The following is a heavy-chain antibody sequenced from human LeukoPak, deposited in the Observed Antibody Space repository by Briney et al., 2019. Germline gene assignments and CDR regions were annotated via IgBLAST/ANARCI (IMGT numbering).Heavy chain of an antibody. CDR1: GLTFSTYA. J-gene: IGHJ3*01. V-gene: IGHV3-64*01. CDR2: ISGNGRNT. CDR3: ARVSSSGWYAFDF. Sequence: GGSLRLSCAASGLTFSTYAIYCVRQAPGKGLEYVSGISGNGRNTYYGNSVKGRFTISRDNSKNTLYLQMGSLRAEDMGVYYCARVSSSGWYAFDFWGQGTMVTVSS. D-gene: IGHD6-19*01.